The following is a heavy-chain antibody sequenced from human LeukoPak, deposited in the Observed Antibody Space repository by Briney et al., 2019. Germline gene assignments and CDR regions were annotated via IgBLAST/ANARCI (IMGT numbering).Heavy chain of an antibody. CDR2: LYHSGTT. J-gene: IGHJ2*01. V-gene: IGHV4-38-2*01. CDR3: ARVEVPRDINDWYFDL. Sequence: SETLSLTCVVSGYSVSSNSYWAWIRQPPGGGLEWIGSLYHSGTTYYNTSLKSRISTSVDTSKNQFSLKLRLVTAADTAVYYCARVEVPRDINDWYFDLWGRGTLVTVSS. D-gene: IGHD2-15*01. CDR1: GYSVSSNSY.